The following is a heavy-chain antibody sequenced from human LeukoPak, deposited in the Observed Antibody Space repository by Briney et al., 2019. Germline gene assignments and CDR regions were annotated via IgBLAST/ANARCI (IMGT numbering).Heavy chain of an antibody. V-gene: IGHV3-7*01. CDR2: IKQDGSEK. J-gene: IGHJ4*02. D-gene: IGHD3-3*01. CDR3: ARDYYDFWSGPPTY. Sequence: GGPLRLSCAASGFTFSSYWMSWVRQAPGKGLEWVANIKQDGSEKYYVDSVKGRFTISGDNAKNSLYLQMNSLRAEDTAVYYCARDYYDFWSGPPTYWGQGTLVTVSS. CDR1: GFTFSSYW.